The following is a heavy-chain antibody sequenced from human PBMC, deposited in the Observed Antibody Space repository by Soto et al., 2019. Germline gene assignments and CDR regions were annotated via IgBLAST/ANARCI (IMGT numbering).Heavy chain of an antibody. J-gene: IGHJ4*02. D-gene: IGHD1-26*01. CDR2: IWYDASNK. CDR1: GFTFRTYG. CDR3: ARGRVDGGELDL. V-gene: IGHV3-33*01. Sequence: VQLVESGGGVVQPGRSLRLSCAASGFTFRTYGMYWVRQAPGKGLERVAVIWYDASNKYYADSVKGRFTISRDNSENTLYRQMNSLRAEDTAVYYCARGRVDGGELDLWGQGTLVTVSS.